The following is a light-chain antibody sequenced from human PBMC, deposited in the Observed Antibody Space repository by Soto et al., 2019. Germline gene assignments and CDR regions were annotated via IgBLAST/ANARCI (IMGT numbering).Light chain of an antibody. CDR3: SSYTSSSTLGYV. J-gene: IGLJ1*01. Sequence: QSVLTQPASVSGSPGQSITISCTGTSSDVGGYNYVSWYRQHPGKAPKLMIYEVRNRPSGVSNRFSGSKSGNTASLTISGLQAEDEADYYCSSYTSSSTLGYVFGTGTKLTVL. CDR1: SSDVGGYNY. CDR2: EVR. V-gene: IGLV2-14*01.